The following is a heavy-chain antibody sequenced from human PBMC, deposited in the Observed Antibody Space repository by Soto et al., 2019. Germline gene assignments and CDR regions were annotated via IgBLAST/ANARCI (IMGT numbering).Heavy chain of an antibody. J-gene: IGHJ4*02. Sequence: SETLSLTCTVSGGSISSYYWSWIRQPPGKGLEWIGYIYYSGSTNYNPSIKSRVTISVDTSKNQFSLKLSSVTAADTAVFYWARDPQGAGSSWYVLANWGQGTLFTVSS. CDR1: GGSISSYY. D-gene: IGHD6-13*01. CDR2: IYYSGST. V-gene: IGHV4-59*01. CDR3: ARDPQGAGSSWYVLAN.